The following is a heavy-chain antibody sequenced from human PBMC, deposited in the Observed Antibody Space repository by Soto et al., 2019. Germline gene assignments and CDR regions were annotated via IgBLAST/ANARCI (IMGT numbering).Heavy chain of an antibody. V-gene: IGHV4-34*01. D-gene: IGHD6-6*01. J-gene: IGHJ5*02. CDR2: INHSGST. CDR3: ARVSSRSVRWFDP. CDR1: GGSFSGYY. Sequence: PSETLSLTCAVYGGSFSGYYWSWIRQPPGKGLEWIGEINHSGSTNYNPSLKSRVTISVDTSKNQFSLKLSSVTAADTAVYYCARVSSRSVRWFDPWGPVTMITV.